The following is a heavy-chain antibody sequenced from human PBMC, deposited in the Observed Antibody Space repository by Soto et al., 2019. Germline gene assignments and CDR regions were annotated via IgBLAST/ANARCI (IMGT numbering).Heavy chain of an antibody. D-gene: IGHD3-22*01. CDR1: GVTFRSDA. J-gene: IGHJ4*02. CDR3: PRDYYKYYDSSGYYPSPAY. Sequence: HPGGSLRLSCAASGVTFRSDAMHLVLQAPGKVLEWVALISYDGSDKDYADSVKGRFTIYRDNSRNTRFLQMNSLRAEDTAVYYCPRDYYKYYDSSGYYPSPAYRGQGTLVTVSP. CDR2: ISYDGSDK. V-gene: IGHV3-30-3*01.